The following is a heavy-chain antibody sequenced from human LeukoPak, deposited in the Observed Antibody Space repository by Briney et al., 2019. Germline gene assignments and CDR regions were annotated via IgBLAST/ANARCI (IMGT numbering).Heavy chain of an antibody. Sequence: SVKVSCKASGYTFTSYGITWVRQAPGQGLEWMGGSIPIFATAHYAQKFQGRVTISADEATSTAYMELSSLRSEDTAVYYCATASTTGTLQDAFDIWGQGTMVTVSS. D-gene: IGHD1-1*01. CDR3: ATASTTGTLQDAFDI. CDR1: GYTFTSYG. J-gene: IGHJ3*02. CDR2: SIPIFATA. V-gene: IGHV1-69*13.